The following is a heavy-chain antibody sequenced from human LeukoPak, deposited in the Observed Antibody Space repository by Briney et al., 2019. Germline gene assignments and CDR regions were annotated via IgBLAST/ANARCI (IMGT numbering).Heavy chain of an antibody. CDR3: ARDYGFGPRAPGGY. CDR2: ISAYNGDT. V-gene: IGHV1-18*01. J-gene: IGHJ4*02. Sequence: ASVTVSCKASGYTFSSYGVSWVRQAPGQGLEWMGWISAYNGDTNYAQKLQGRVTMTTDTSTSTAYMELRSLRSDDTAMYYCARDYGFGPRAPGGYWGQGTLVTVSS. D-gene: IGHD3/OR15-3a*01. CDR1: GYTFSSYG.